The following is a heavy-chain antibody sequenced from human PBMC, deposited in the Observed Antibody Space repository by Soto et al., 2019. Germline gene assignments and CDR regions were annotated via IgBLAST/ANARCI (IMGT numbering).Heavy chain of an antibody. D-gene: IGHD5-18*01. CDR3: ARAEDSYEPELVLVFFDF. V-gene: IGHV4-30-4*01. CDR2: IDDSGTT. J-gene: IGHJ4*02. Sequence: SSETLSLTCTVSGGSISSDDYYWSWIRQPPWKGLEWIGYIDDSGTTYYNPSLKSRVTISVDTSKNQFSLKLSSVTAADTAVYYCARAEDSYEPELVLVFFDFWGQGXLATV. CDR1: GGSISSDDYY.